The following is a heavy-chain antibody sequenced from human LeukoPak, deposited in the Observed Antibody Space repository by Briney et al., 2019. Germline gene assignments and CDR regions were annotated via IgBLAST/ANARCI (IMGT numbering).Heavy chain of an antibody. CDR2: IYRTGRT. CDR1: GDSISNNYL. Sequence: PSETLSLTCAVSGDSISNNYLWRWVRQFPGKGLEYIGEIYRTGRTNYNPSLKSRVTISIDKSENQFSLNLRSVTAADTAVYYCGRHDYGGSSAAFDIWGQGTMVTVSS. V-gene: IGHV4-4*02. J-gene: IGHJ3*02. D-gene: IGHD4-23*01. CDR3: GRHDYGGSSAAFDI.